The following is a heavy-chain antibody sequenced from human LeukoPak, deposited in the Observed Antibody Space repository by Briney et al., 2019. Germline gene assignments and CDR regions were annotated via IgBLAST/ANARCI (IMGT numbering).Heavy chain of an antibody. J-gene: IGHJ4*02. CDR3: TREGIAAAGDY. V-gene: IGHV3-7*01. D-gene: IGHD6-13*01. CDR2: IKQDGSEK. Sequence: GGSLRLSCAASGFTFSSYWMSWVRQAPGEGLEWVANIKQDGSEKYYVDSVKGRFTISRDSAKKSLYLHMNSLRAEDTAVYYCTREGIAAAGDYWGQGTLVTVSS. CDR1: GFTFSSYW.